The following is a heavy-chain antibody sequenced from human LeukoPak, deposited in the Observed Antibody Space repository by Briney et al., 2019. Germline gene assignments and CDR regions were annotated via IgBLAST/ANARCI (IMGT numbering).Heavy chain of an antibody. V-gene: IGHV3-7*05. D-gene: IGHD5-12*01. CDR1: GFNLSSYW. CDR3: AKVSYSGYDYFDY. CDR2: IRQDGSEK. Sequence: GSLRLSCSVSGFNLSSYWMSWVRQASRKGLEWVASIRQDGSEKDHVDSVKGRFTISRDNAKNSLYLQMNSLRAEDTAVYYCAKVSYSGYDYFDYWGQGTLVTVSS. J-gene: IGHJ4*02.